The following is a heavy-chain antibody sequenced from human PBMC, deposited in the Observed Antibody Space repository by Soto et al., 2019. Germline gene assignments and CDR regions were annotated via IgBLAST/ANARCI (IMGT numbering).Heavy chain of an antibody. CDR1: GGSFSGYY. D-gene: IGHD2-8*02. Sequence: QGQLQQWGAGLLKPSETLSLTCAVYGGSFSGYYWTWIRQPPGTGLEWIGEINHSGSTNYNPSLKSRVTIPVDTFNNQFSLKLTSVPAADTAVYCCARDKITGLFDFWGQGTLVTVAS. CDR2: INHSGST. CDR3: ARDKITGLFDF. J-gene: IGHJ4*02. V-gene: IGHV4-34*01.